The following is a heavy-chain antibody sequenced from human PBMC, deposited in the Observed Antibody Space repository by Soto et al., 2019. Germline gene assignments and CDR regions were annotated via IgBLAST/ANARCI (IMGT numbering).Heavy chain of an antibody. CDR1: GGTFSSYT. D-gene: IGHD3-9*01. Sequence: QVQLVQSGAEVKKPGSSVKVSCKASGGTFSSYTISWVRQAPGQGLEWMGRIIPILGIANYAQKFQGRVTIIADKSTSTAYMELSSLRSEDTAVYYCAREADWPYFDYWGQGTLVTVSS. J-gene: IGHJ4*02. V-gene: IGHV1-69*08. CDR2: IIPILGIA. CDR3: AREADWPYFDY.